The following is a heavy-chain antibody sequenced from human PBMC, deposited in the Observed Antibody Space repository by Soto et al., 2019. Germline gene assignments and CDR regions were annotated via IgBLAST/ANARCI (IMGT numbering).Heavy chain of an antibody. CDR1: GLTFSRSG. CDR3: ANQGGQWLPDKP. D-gene: IGHD6-19*01. Sequence: QVQLVESGGGVVQPGRSLRLSCEASGLTFSRSGMHWVRQSPGKGLEWLAVISYDGGQRYYADSMKGRFTISRDNSKNTLYLQMNSLRVEDTAVYYCANQGGQWLPDKPWGQGTLVTVSS. CDR2: ISYDGGQR. V-gene: IGHV3-30*18. J-gene: IGHJ5*02.